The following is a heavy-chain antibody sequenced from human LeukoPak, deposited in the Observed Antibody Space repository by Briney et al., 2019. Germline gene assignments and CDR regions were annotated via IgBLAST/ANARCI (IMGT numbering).Heavy chain of an antibody. J-gene: IGHJ6*03. CDR2: IYTSGST. CDR1: GGTISSYY. Sequence: SETLSLTCAVYGGTISSYYWSWIRQPAGKGLEWIGRIYTSGSTNYNPSLKSRVTMSVDTSKNQFSLKLSSVTAADTAVYYCARASPYYDFWSGYNYYMDVWGKGTTVTVSS. D-gene: IGHD3-3*01. CDR3: ARASPYYDFWSGYNYYMDV. V-gene: IGHV4-59*10.